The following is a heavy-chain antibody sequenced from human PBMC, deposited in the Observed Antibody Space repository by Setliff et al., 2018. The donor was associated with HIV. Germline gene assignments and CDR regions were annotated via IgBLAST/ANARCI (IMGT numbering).Heavy chain of an antibody. Sequence: ASVKVSCKPSGQSFTNYDIHWLRRAPGQGLEWVGWMNPKSGVSGSALKFHDRVTMTRDTSTLTLYMELSSLTSEDTAVYYCARAKAVGGVIITGGLDVWGQGTTVTVSS. CDR3: ARAKAVGGVIITGGLDV. CDR1: GQSFTNYD. J-gene: IGHJ6*02. CDR2: MNPKSGVS. V-gene: IGHV1-8*01. D-gene: IGHD3-16*02.